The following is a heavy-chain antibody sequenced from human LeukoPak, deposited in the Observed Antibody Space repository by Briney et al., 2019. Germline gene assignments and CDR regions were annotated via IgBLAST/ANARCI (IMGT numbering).Heavy chain of an antibody. D-gene: IGHD4-17*01. CDR3: ARLGYGDYDIDY. J-gene: IGHJ4*02. V-gene: IGHV4-59*08. CDR2: IYDSGST. Sequence: TSETLSLTSTVSGGSISSYYWSWIRQPPGKGLEWIGYIYDSGSTNYNPSLKSRVTIPVDTSKNQFSLKLSSVTAADTAVYYCARLGYGDYDIDYWGQGTLVTVSS. CDR1: GGSISSYY.